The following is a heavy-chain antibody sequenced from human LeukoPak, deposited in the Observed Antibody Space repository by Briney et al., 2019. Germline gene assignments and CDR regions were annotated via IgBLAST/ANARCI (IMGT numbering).Heavy chain of an antibody. CDR3: ARVRCSPDGSGYYNFFDI. CDR1: GFPFDNYD. J-gene: IGHJ5*02. D-gene: IGHD3-22*01. Sequence: GGSLRLSCSVSGFPFDNYDMNGVRQAPGKGLEWVSEISRGGGSTYYADSVKARFTISRDNSKNTLYLQMSSLRADDTATYYCARVRCSPDGSGYYNFFDIWAQGTLVTVSS. V-gene: IGHV3-23*01. CDR2: ISRGGGST.